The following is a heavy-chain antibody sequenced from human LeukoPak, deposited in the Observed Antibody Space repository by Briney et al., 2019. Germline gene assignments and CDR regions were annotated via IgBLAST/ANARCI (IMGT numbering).Heavy chain of an antibody. CDR3: ANSNKDYYYMDV. D-gene: IGHD1/OR15-1a*01. CDR1: GFTFSRYS. J-gene: IGHJ6*03. V-gene: IGHV3-48*01. CDR2: ISSSSNTI. Sequence: GGSLRLSCAASGFTFSRYSMNWVRQAPGKGLEWVSYISSSSNTIYYADSVKGRFTISRDNAKNSLYLQMNSLRAEDTAVYYCANSNKDYYYMDVWGKGTTVTVSS.